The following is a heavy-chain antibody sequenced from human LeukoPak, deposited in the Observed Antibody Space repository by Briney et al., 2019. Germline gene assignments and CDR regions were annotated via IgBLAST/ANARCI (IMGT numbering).Heavy chain of an antibody. V-gene: IGHV4-34*01. D-gene: IGHD6-6*01. J-gene: IGHJ5*02. CDR1: GGSFSGYY. Sequence: SETLSLTCAVYGGSFSGYYWSWIRQPPGKGLEWIGEINHSGSTNYNPSLKSRVTISVDTSKNQFSLKLSSVTAADTAVYYCARVRTNRVAARRSWFDPWGQGTLVIVSS. CDR3: ARVRTNRVAARRSWFDP. CDR2: INHSGST.